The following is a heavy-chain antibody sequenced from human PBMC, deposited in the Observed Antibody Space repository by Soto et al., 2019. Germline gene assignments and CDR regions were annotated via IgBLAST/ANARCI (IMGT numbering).Heavy chain of an antibody. D-gene: IGHD5-18*01. CDR3: ARGSGYSYGYYYYYGMDV. V-gene: IGHV4-34*01. J-gene: IGHJ6*02. Sequence: PXXTLSLPFAVYGGSFSGYYWRWILQPPGKGLEWIGEINHSGSTNYNPSLKSRVTISVDTSKNQFSLELSSVTAADTAVYYCARGSGYSYGYYYYYGMDVWGQGTTVTVSS. CDR2: INHSGST. CDR1: GGSFSGYY.